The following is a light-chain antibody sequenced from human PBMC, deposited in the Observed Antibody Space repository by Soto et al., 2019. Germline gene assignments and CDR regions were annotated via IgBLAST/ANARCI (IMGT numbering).Light chain of an antibody. CDR3: SSYAGSSTLYV. V-gene: IGLV2-8*01. J-gene: IGLJ1*01. Sequence: QSALTQPPSASGSPGQSVTISCTGTSNDVGDYNYVSWYQQHPGKAPKLMIYEVSKRPSGVPGRFSGYKSGNTASLTVSGLQAEDEADYYCSSYAGSSTLYVFGTGTKVTVL. CDR2: EVS. CDR1: SNDVGDYNY.